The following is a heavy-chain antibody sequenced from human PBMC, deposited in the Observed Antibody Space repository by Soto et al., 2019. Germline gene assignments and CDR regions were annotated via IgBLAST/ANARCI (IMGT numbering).Heavy chain of an antibody. V-gene: IGHV3-33*01. J-gene: IGHJ5*02. CDR1: GFTFRSYG. CDR3: ARDGGYCSSASCQIGWFDP. D-gene: IGHD2-2*01. CDR2: IWYDGSNK. Sequence: QVQLVESGGGVVQPGRSLRLSCAASGFTFRSYGMHWVRQAPGKGLEWVAVIWYDGSNKYYADSVKGRFTISRDNSKNTLYLQMNSLRAEDTAVYYCARDGGYCSSASCQIGWFDPWGQGTLVTVSS.